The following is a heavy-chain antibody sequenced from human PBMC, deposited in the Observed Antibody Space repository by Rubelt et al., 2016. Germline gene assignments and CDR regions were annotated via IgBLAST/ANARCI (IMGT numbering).Heavy chain of an antibody. CDR2: IYPGDSDT. V-gene: IGHV5-51*01. Sequence: EWMGIIYPGDSDTRYSPSFQGQVTLSADKSFSTAYLQWSSLKASDTAMYYCARHAPDYGDIDYWGQGTLVTVSS. CDR3: ARHAPDYGDIDY. J-gene: IGHJ4*02. D-gene: IGHD4-17*01.